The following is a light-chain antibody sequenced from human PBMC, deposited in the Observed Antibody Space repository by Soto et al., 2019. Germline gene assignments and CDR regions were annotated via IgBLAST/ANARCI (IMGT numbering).Light chain of an antibody. CDR3: QQYGSSLLT. CDR1: QSVSSSY. Sequence: EIVLTQSPGTLSLSPGERATLSCRASQSVSSSYLAWYQQKPGQAPRLLIYGASSRATGIPDRFSGSGSGTDVSLTISRLEPEDFSEYYCQQYGSSLLTFGGGTEVEIK. J-gene: IGKJ4*01. CDR2: GAS. V-gene: IGKV3-20*01.